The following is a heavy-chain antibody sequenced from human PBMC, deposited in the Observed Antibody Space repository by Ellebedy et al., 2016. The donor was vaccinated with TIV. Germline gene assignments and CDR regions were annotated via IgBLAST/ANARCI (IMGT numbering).Heavy chain of an antibody. J-gene: IGHJ3*02. CDR2: IKQDGSEK. Sequence: GESLKISXAASGFTFSDYYMSWIRQAPGKGLEWVANIKQDGSEKYYVDSVKGRFTISRDNAKNSLYLQMNSLRAEDTAVYYCARERQTRGVWRDGAFDIWGQGTMVTVSS. CDR1: GFTFSDYY. V-gene: IGHV3-7*01. D-gene: IGHD5-24*01. CDR3: ARERQTRGVWRDGAFDI.